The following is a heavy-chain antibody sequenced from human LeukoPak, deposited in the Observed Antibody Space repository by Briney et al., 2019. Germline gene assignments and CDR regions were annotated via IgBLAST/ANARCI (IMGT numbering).Heavy chain of an antibody. CDR2: IRYDGSNK. J-gene: IGHJ4*02. CDR3: AKEKDTAMAPFDY. CDR1: GFTFSSYG. D-gene: IGHD5-18*01. V-gene: IGHV3-30*02. Sequence: GGSLGLSCAASGFTFSSYGMHWVRQAPGKGLEWVAFIRYDGSNKYYADSVKGRFTISRDNSKNTLYLQMNSLRAEDTAVYYCAKEKDTAMAPFDYWGQGTLVTVSS.